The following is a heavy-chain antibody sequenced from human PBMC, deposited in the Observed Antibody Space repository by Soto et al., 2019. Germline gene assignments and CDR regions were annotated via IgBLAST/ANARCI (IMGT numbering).Heavy chain of an antibody. V-gene: IGHV3-23*01. CDR2: ISGSGGST. Sequence: GGSLSLSCAPSGFTFSSSSMSWVRQAPGKGLEWVSAISGSGGSTYYADSVKGRFTISRDNSKNTLYLQMNSLRAEDTAVYYCAKEAIAVAGTNWFDPWGQGTLVTVSS. CDR1: GFTFSSSS. J-gene: IGHJ5*02. CDR3: AKEAIAVAGTNWFDP. D-gene: IGHD6-19*01.